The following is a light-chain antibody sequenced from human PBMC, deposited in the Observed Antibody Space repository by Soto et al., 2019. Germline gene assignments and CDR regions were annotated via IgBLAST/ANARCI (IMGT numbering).Light chain of an antibody. V-gene: IGKV3-20*01. CDR3: QQYGRSRT. J-gene: IGKJ1*01. CDR1: QSVSCNY. Sequence: EIVLTQSPGTLSLSPGERATLPCRASQSVSCNYLAWYQQKPGQAPRLLIYGASNRATDIPDRFSGSGSGTDSPPTISRLEAEDFAVYCCQQYGRSRTFGQGTKVDI. CDR2: GAS.